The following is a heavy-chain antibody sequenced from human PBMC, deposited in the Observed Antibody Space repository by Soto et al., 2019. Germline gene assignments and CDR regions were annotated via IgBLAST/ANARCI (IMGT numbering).Heavy chain of an antibody. Sequence: SETLSLTCAVSGDSVSSSSCWSWVRQAPGKGLEWIGEIYHSGTFNYNPSLASRVSVSVDKSRNQLSLNLKSVTAADTAVYYCVRSVPAATWQYSGMDVWGQGTTGTVSS. CDR1: GDSVSSSSC. CDR2: IYHSGTF. V-gene: IGHV4-4*02. CDR3: VRSVPAATWQYSGMDV. J-gene: IGHJ6*02. D-gene: IGHD2-2*01.